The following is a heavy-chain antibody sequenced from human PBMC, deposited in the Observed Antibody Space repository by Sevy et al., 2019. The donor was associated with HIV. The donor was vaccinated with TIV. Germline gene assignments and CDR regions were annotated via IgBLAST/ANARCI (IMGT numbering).Heavy chain of an antibody. CDR2: IYYSGTT. D-gene: IGHD2-21*02. Sequence: SETLSLTCTASGASINKSSYFWGWIRQSPGTGLEWIGIIYYSGTTFYNPSLRSRVTISVDTSKNQISLRLRSVTAADTAVYYCARRGGYCGSDCYSRWFDPWGQGTLVTVSS. V-gene: IGHV4-39*01. J-gene: IGHJ5*02. CDR3: ARRGGYCGSDCYSRWFDP. CDR1: GASINKSSYF.